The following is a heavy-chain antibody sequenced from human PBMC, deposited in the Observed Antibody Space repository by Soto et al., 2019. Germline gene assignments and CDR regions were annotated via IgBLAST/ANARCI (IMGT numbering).Heavy chain of an antibody. CDR1: GYTFTSNY. CDR3: ARDRRLLEGYFDY. CDR2: INPDGVTT. Sequence: QVQLVQSGAEVREPGASVNVSCKASGYTFTSNYIHWVRQAPGQGLEWMGLINPDGVTTIYSQKFQGRITMTRDTSTSTVDMELSSLRSEDTAVYYCARDRRLLEGYFDYWGQGTLVTVSS. V-gene: IGHV1-46*01. D-gene: IGHD3-22*01. J-gene: IGHJ4*02.